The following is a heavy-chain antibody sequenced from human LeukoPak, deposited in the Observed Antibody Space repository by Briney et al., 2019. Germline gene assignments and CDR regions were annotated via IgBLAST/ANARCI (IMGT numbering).Heavy chain of an antibody. J-gene: IGHJ6*02. CDR3: AKAVVAGHWYYSYGMDV. Sequence: GGSLRLSCAASGFTFSTYAMSWVRQAPGKGLEWVSAISGSDGNTYYTDSVKGRFTISRDNSKNTLYLQMNSLRAEDTAVYFCAKAVVAGHWYYSYGMDVWGLGTTVTVSS. CDR2: ISGSDGNT. CDR1: GFTFSTYA. D-gene: IGHD6-19*01. V-gene: IGHV3-23*01.